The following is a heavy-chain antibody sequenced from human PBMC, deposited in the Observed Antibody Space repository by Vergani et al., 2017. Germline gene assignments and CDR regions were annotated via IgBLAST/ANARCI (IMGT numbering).Heavy chain of an antibody. CDR3: ARDQYYYDSSGYTYYFDY. J-gene: IGHJ4*02. V-gene: IGHV3-66*02. Sequence: EVQLVESGGGLVQPGGSLRLSCAASGFTVSSNYMSWVRQAPGKGLEWVSVIYSGGSTYYADSVKGRFTISRDNSKNTLYLQMNSLRAEDTAVYYCARDQYYYDSSGYTYYFDYWGQGTLVTVSS. D-gene: IGHD3-22*01. CDR2: IYSGGST. CDR1: GFTVSSNY.